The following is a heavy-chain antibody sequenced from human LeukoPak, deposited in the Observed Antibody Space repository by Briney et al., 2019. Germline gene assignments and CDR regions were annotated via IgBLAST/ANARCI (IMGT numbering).Heavy chain of an antibody. V-gene: IGHV6-1*01. CDR1: GDSVASNSVA. CDR2: TYYRSKWYN. CDR3: ARGNSFGFDY. J-gene: IGHJ4*02. Sequence: SQTLSLTCAISGDSVASNSVAWHWIRQSPSRGLKWLGRTYYRSKWYNGYAVSVKSRITINPDTSKNQFSLQLNSVTPEDTAVYYCARGNSFGFDYWGQGTLVTVSS. D-gene: IGHD5-18*01.